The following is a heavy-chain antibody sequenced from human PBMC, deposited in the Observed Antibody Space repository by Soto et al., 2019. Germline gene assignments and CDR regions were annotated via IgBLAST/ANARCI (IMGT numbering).Heavy chain of an antibody. J-gene: IGHJ5*01. CDR1: GGSISSYY. Sequence: SETLSLTCTVSGGSISSYYWSWIRQPPGKGLEWIGYIYYSGSTNYNPSLKSRVTISVDTSKNQFSLKLSSVTAADTAVYYCARLVLGYSYRHANWFDSWGQGTLVTVSS. D-gene: IGHD5-18*01. CDR3: ARLVLGYSYRHANWFDS. CDR2: IYYSGST. V-gene: IGHV4-59*08.